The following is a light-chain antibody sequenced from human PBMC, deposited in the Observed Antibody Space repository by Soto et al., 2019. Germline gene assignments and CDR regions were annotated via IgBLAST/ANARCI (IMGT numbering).Light chain of an antibody. CDR2: EDN. CDR3: QSYDSSTPVV. V-gene: IGLV6-57*03. Sequence: NFMLTQPHSVSESPGKTVTISCTRSSGSIASNYVQWYQQRPGSAPTTVICEDNQRPSGVPDRFSGSIDSSSNSASLTISGLKTEDEADYYCQSYDSSTPVVFGGGTKLTVL. CDR1: SGSIASNY. J-gene: IGLJ2*01.